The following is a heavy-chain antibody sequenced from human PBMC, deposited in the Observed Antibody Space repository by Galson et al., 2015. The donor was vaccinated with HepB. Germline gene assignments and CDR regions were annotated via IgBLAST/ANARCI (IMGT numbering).Heavy chain of an antibody. Sequence: SETLSLTCAVSGGSFSGYYWTWIRQPPGKGLEWIGEINDSGSMNYLPSLKSRINILVDKSRRQFSLKLYSATAADTAIYYCVRASVWGLLLYWGQGTLVTVSS. CDR1: GGSFSGYY. J-gene: IGHJ4*02. D-gene: IGHD2-21*02. V-gene: IGHV4-34*01. CDR3: VRASVWGLLLY. CDR2: INDSGSM.